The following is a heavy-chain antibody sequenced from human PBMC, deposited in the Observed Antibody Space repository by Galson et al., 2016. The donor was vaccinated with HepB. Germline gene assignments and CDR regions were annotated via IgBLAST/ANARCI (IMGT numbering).Heavy chain of an antibody. CDR3: AKDYRYGDSCCHFDS. J-gene: IGHJ4*02. Sequence: SLRLSCAASGFSFTNHWMTWVRQAPGKGLEWVSGIIENGGDTYYADSVKGRFTISRDNSKNTLYLQMNSLRAEDTAVYYCAKDYRYGDSCCHFDSWGQGTLLTVSS. D-gene: IGHD2-15*01. V-gene: IGHV3-23*01. CDR2: IIENGGDT. CDR1: GFSFTNHW.